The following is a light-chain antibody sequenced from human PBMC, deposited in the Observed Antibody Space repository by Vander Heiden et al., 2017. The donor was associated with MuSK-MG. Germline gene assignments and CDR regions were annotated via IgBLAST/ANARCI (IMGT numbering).Light chain of an antibody. J-gene: IGKJ4*01. CDR1: QGIRNY. CDR2: SAS. CDR3: LQHNSYPLT. Sequence: DIQMLQSPSTLSASVGDRVTIPCRASQGIRNYLGWYQQKPGKAPKRLIYSASSLQSGVPSRFSGSGSGTEFTLTISSLQPEDFATYYCLQHNSYPLTFGGGTKVEIK. V-gene: IGKV1-17*01.